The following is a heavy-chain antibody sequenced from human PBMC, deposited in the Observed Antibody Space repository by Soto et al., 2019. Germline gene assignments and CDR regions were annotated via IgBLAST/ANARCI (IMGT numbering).Heavy chain of an antibody. Sequence: SETLSLTCTVSGGSISSYYWSWIRQPPGKGLEWIGYIYYSGSTNYNPSLKSRVTISVDTSKNQFSLKLSSVTAADTAVYYCASTGIDYGDFYFDYWRQGTLVTVSS. CDR2: IYYSGST. V-gene: IGHV4-59*01. D-gene: IGHD4-17*01. CDR1: GGSISSYY. CDR3: ASTGIDYGDFYFDY. J-gene: IGHJ4*02.